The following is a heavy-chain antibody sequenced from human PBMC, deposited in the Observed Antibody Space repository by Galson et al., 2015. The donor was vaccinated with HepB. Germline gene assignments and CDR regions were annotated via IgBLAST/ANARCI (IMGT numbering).Heavy chain of an antibody. D-gene: IGHD3-22*01. J-gene: IGHJ4*02. V-gene: IGHV3-23*01. CDR3: ARGGNSGYYDY. CDR1: GFTFSSYA. CDR2: LVDSGGIT. Sequence: SLRLSCAASGFTFSSYAMSWVRQAPGKGLQWVSSLVDSGGITFYADSVKGRFTISRDNSKNTLYLQINSLRVEDTAVYYCARGGNSGYYDYWGQGTLVAVSS.